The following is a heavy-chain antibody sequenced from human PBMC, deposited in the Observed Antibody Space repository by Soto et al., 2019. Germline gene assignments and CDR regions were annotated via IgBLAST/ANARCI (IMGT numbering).Heavy chain of an antibody. CDR1: GFTFDDYA. CDR3: AKDGDYSNYWNAFDI. CDR2: ISWNSGSI. D-gene: IGHD4-4*01. Sequence: GGSLRLSCAASGFTFDDYAMHWVRQAPGKGLEWVSGISWNSGSIGYADSVKGRFTISRDNAKNSLYLQMNSLRAEDTALYYCAKDGDYSNYWNAFDIWGQGTMVTVSS. V-gene: IGHV3-9*01. J-gene: IGHJ3*02.